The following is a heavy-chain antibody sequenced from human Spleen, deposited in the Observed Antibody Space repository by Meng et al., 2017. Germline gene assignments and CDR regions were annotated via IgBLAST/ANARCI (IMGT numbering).Heavy chain of an antibody. Sequence: SETLSLTCTVSDDSISSYYWSWIRQPPGKGLEWIGEINHSGSTNYNPSLESRATISVDTSQNNLSLKLSSVTAADSAVYYWARGPTTMAHDFDYWGQGTLVTVSS. CDR1: DDSISSYY. V-gene: IGHV4-34*01. CDR2: INHSGST. J-gene: IGHJ4*02. CDR3: ARGPTTMAHDFDY. D-gene: IGHD4-11*01.